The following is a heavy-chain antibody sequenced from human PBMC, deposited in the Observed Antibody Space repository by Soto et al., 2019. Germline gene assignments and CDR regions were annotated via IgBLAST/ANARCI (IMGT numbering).Heavy chain of an antibody. CDR1: GGSISSGGYY. CDR3: ARDPKVSGSSQTRPDF. CDR2: ISQSGNT. V-gene: IGHV4-39*07. Sequence: SETLSLTCTVSGGSISSGGYYWSWIRQPPGKGLEWIGEISQSGNTNYSPSLKSRVSISIDTSKKQFSLNLASVSAADTAVYYCARDPKVSGSSQTRPDFWGQGTLVTASS. J-gene: IGHJ4*02. D-gene: IGHD6-6*01.